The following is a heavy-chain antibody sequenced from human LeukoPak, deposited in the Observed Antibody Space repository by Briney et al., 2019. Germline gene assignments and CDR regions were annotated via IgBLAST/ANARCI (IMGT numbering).Heavy chain of an antibody. J-gene: IGHJ4*02. CDR1: GFTFSSYA. CDR2: IYYSGSS. D-gene: IGHD5-24*01. Sequence: LRLSCAASGFTFSSYAMSWIRQHPGKGLEWIGYIYYSGSSYYNPSLRSRVTISVDTSKNHFSLKLSSVTAADTAVYYCARNRDGYNSFDYWGQGTLVTVSS. V-gene: IGHV4-31*02. CDR3: ARNRDGYNSFDY.